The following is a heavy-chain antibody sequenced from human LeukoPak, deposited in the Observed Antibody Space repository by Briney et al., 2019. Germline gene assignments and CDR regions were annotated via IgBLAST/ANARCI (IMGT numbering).Heavy chain of an antibody. CDR2: IYYSGST. V-gene: IGHV4-59*01. J-gene: IGHJ4*02. CDR3: ARDGSARYYFDY. CDR1: GGSISSYY. Sequence: SETLSLTCTVSGGSISSYYWNWIRQPPGKGLEWIGYIYYSGSTNYNPSLKSRVTISVDTSKNQFSLKLSSVTAADTAMYYCARDGSARYYFDYWGQGTLVTVSS.